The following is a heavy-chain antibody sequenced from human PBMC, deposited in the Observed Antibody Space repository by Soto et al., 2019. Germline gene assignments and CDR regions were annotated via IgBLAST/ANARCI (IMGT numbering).Heavy chain of an antibody. CDR2: ITGGADNT. CDR1: GFTYSSYA. D-gene: IGHD3-22*01. V-gene: IGHV3-23*01. Sequence: PGGSLRLSCVASGFTYSSYAMSWVRQAPGKGLEWVSTITGGADNTHYADSVKGRFTISRDNSKNTLSLQMNSLRVEDTAVYHCEKGIIEVDAPYNWFDPCGQXTLVTVSA. CDR3: EKGIIEVDAPYNWFDP. J-gene: IGHJ5*02.